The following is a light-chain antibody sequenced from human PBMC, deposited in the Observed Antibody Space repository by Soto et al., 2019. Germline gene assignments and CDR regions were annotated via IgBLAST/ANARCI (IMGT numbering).Light chain of an antibody. CDR3: QHFGNSLWT. V-gene: IGKV3-20*01. J-gene: IGKJ1*01. Sequence: EIVLTQSPGTLSLSPGERATLSCRASQSVASRNLAWYQQKSGQAPRLLIYGASSRAIHTPDRFSGSGSGTDFMLTISGLEPEDFAAYYCQHFGNSLWTFGQGTKVEI. CDR2: GAS. CDR1: QSVASRN.